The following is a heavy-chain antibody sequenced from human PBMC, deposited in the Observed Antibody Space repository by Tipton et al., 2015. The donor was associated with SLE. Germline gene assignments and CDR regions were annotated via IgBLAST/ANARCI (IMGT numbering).Heavy chain of an antibody. Sequence: TLSFTCTVSGGSISSYYWSWIRQPPGKGLEWIGYIYYSGSTNYNPSLKSRVTISVDTSKNQFSLKLTSVTAADTAVYYCARDPNSGYYGVDYWGQGTLVTVSS. CDR3: ARDPNSGYYGVDY. CDR1: GGSISSYY. CDR2: IYYSGST. V-gene: IGHV4-59*12. J-gene: IGHJ4*02. D-gene: IGHD5-12*01.